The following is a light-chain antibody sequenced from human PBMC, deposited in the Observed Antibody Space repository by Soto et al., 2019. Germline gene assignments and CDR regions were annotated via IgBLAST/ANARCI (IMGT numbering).Light chain of an antibody. V-gene: IGKV1-39*01. CDR3: QQSYSTTRT. CDR2: AAS. J-gene: IGKJ1*01. CDR1: QNINNY. Sequence: IQMTQSPSSLSASAGDRVTITRRASQNINNYLSWYQKRPGKAPKLLIYAASSLQSGVPSRFSGSGSGTDFTLTISSLQTEDFATYDCQQSYSTTRTFGQGTKMEIK.